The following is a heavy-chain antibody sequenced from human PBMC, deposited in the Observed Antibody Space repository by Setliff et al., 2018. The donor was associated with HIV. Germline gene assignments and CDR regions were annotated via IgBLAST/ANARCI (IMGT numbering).Heavy chain of an antibody. Sequence: PSETLSLTCTVSGGSISSSSYYWGWIRQPPGKGLGWIGSIYYSGSTYYNPSLKSRVTISVDTSKNLFSLKLSSVTAADTAVYYCAIEGSSTSFLRLYYYYYDMDVWGKGTTVTSP. D-gene: IGHD2-2*01. CDR1: GGSISSSSYY. CDR3: AIEGSSTSFLRLYYYYYDMDV. J-gene: IGHJ6*03. CDR2: IYYSGST. V-gene: IGHV4-39*01.